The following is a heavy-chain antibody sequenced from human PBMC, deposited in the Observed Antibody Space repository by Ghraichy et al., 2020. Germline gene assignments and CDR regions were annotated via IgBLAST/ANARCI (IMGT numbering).Heavy chain of an antibody. J-gene: IGHJ3*02. D-gene: IGHD1-1*01. CDR3: AKTNNAHWNEDPFDI. CDR2: ISASGDIT. CDR1: GFTFSSYA. Sequence: SLNISCAASGFTFSSYAMNWVRQAPGRGLEWVSIISASGDITYYADSLKGRFTISRDNSKNTLYLQMNSLRAEDTAVYYCAKTNNAHWNEDPFDIWGQGTLVTVSS. V-gene: IGHV3-23*01.